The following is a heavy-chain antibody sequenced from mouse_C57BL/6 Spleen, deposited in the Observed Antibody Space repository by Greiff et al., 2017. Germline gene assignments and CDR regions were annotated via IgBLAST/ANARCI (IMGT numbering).Heavy chain of an antibody. J-gene: IGHJ2*01. CDR2: IYPGDGDT. Sequence: QVQLQQSGPELVKPGASVKISCKASGYAFSSSWMNWVKQRPGKGLEWIGRIYPGDGDTNYNGKFKGKATLTADNSSSTTYMQLSSLTSEDSAVYVCSRWIYYYGSSAGDFDCWGKGTTLTVSS. CDR3: SRWIYYYGSSAGDFDC. V-gene: IGHV1-82*01. D-gene: IGHD1-1*01. CDR1: GYAFSSSW.